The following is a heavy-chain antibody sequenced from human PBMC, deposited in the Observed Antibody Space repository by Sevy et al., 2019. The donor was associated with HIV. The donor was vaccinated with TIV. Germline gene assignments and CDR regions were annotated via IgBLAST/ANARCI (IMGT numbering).Heavy chain of an antibody. CDR3: AKDRSYLGGYCGGGACYSFDY. Sequence: GGSLRLSCAASGFSFSSYAMNWVRQAPGKGLKWVSAVSGSGASTYYADSVKGRFTISRDNSKNTLYLQMNSLRAEDTAIYYCAKDRSYLGGYCGGGACYSFDYWGQGTLVTVSS. J-gene: IGHJ4*02. CDR2: VSGSGAST. V-gene: IGHV3-23*01. CDR1: GFSFSSYA. D-gene: IGHD2-15*01.